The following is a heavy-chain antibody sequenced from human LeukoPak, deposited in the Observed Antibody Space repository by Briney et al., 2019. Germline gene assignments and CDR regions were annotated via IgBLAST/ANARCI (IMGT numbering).Heavy chain of an antibody. D-gene: IGHD3-10*01. Sequence: PSETLSLTCTVSGGSISSYYWSWLRQPPGKGLEWIGYIYYSGSTNYNPSLKSRVTISEDTSKNQFSLKLSSVTAADTAVYYCAREYYGSGRIDYWGQGTLVTVSS. CDR2: IYYSGST. CDR1: GGSISSYY. V-gene: IGHV4-59*01. CDR3: AREYYGSGRIDY. J-gene: IGHJ4*02.